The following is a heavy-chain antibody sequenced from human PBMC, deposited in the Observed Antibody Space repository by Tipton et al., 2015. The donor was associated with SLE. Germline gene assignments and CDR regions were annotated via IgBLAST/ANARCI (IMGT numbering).Heavy chain of an antibody. D-gene: IGHD6-19*01. CDR3: ARAWLAQAVDS. CDR2: IYYSGST. J-gene: IGHJ3*02. V-gene: IGHV4-59*01. CDR1: GGSISSYY. Sequence: TLSLTCTVSGGSISSYYWSWIRQPPGKGLEWIGYIYYSGSTNYNPSLKSRVTISVDTSKNQFSLKLSSVTAADTAVYYCARAWLAQAVDSGVQGTMVTVSS.